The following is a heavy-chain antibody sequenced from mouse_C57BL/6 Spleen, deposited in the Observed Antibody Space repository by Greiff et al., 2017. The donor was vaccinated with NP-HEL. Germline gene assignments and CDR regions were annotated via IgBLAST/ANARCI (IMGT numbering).Heavy chain of an antibody. CDR3: ARDEVLRSSYYFDY. V-gene: IGHV1-55*01. Sequence: QVQLQQSGAELVKPGASVKMSCKASGYTFTSYWITWVKQRPGQGLEWIGDIYPGSGSTNYNEKFKSKATLTVDTSSSTAYMQLSSLTSEDSAVYYCARDEVLRSSYYFDYWGQGTTLTVSS. CDR2: IYPGSGST. J-gene: IGHJ2*01. CDR1: GYTFTSYW. D-gene: IGHD1-1*01.